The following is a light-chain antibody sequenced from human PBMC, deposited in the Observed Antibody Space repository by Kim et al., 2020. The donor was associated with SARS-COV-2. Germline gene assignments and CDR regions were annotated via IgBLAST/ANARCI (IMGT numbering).Light chain of an antibody. Sequence: DIVMTQSPLSLPVTPGEPASISCRSSQSLLHINGYNYLNWYLQKPGQSPQLLIYLGSNRASGVPDRFSGSGSGTDFSLKISRVEAEDVGVYYCMQAIQKGWSFGQGTKVDIK. CDR3: MQAIQKGWS. CDR1: QSLLHINGYNY. CDR2: LGS. V-gene: IGKV2-28*01. J-gene: IGKJ1*01.